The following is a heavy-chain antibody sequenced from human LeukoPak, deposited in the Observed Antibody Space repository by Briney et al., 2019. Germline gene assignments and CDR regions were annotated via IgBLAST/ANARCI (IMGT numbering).Heavy chain of an antibody. Sequence: GASVKVSCKASGYTFTGYYMHWVRQAPGQGLEWMGWINPNGGGTNYAQKFQRRVTMTRDTSINTAYMELSRLRSDDTAVYYCANSITIFGVDYWGQGTLVTVSS. CDR1: GYTFTGYY. V-gene: IGHV1-2*02. CDR3: ANSITIFGVDY. J-gene: IGHJ4*02. CDR2: INPNGGGT. D-gene: IGHD3-3*01.